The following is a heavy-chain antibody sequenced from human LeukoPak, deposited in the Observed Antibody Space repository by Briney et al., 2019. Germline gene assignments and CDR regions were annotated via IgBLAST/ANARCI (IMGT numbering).Heavy chain of an antibody. Sequence: GGSLRLSCAASGFTFSSYAMSWVRQAPGKGLEWVSAISGSGGSTYYADSVKGRFTISRDNSKNTLYLQTNSLRAEDTAVYYCAKDLGYSYGRYYFDYWGQGTLVTVSS. V-gene: IGHV3-23*01. CDR2: ISGSGGST. CDR1: GFTFSSYA. J-gene: IGHJ4*02. CDR3: AKDLGYSYGRYYFDY. D-gene: IGHD5-18*01.